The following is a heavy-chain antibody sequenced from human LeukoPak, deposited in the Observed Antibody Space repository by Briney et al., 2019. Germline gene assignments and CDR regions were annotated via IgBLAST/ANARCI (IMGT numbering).Heavy chain of an antibody. CDR1: GDSVSSNSAA. V-gene: IGHV6-1*01. CDR3: ARMFGLTVTTGTDNNYYYGMDV. Sequence: SQTLSLTCAISGDSVSSNSAAWNWIRQSPSRGLEWLGRTYYRSKWYNDYAVSVKSRITINPDTSKNQFSLQLNSVTPEDTAVYYCARMFGLTVTTGTDNNYYYGMDVWGQGTTVTVSS. CDR2: TYYRSKWYN. J-gene: IGHJ6*02. D-gene: IGHD4-17*01.